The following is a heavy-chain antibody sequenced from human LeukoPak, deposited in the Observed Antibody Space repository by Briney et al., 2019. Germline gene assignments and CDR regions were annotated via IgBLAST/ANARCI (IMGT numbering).Heavy chain of an antibody. J-gene: IGHJ6*03. D-gene: IGHD3-22*01. CDR1: GGSFSGYY. V-gene: IGHV4-34*01. CDR2: INHSGST. CDR3: ARVSRYYYDSSGYYLYYYYMDV. Sequence: PSETLSLTCAVYGGSFSGYYWSWIRQPPGKGLEWIGEINHSGSTNYNPSLKSRVTISVDTSKNQFSLKLSSVTAADTAVYYCARVSRYYYDSSGYYLYYYYMDVWDKGTTVTVSS.